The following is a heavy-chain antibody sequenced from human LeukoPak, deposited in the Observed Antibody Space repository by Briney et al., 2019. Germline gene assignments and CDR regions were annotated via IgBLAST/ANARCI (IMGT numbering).Heavy chain of an antibody. CDR3: ARELAAGI. J-gene: IGHJ4*02. V-gene: IGHV3-74*01. Sequence: GGSLRLSCAASGFTFSSYWMHWVRQAPGKGLVWVSRINGDGSSTNYADSVKGRFTISRDNAKNTLYLQMHSLKAEDTAVYYCARELAAGIWGQGTLVTVSS. CDR1: GFTFSSYW. D-gene: IGHD6-19*01. CDR2: INGDGSST.